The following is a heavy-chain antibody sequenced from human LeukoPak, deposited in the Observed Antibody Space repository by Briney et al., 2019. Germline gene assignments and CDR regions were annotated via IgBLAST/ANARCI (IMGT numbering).Heavy chain of an antibody. V-gene: IGHV3-7*01. J-gene: IGHJ6*04. CDR3: AELGITMIGGV. CDR2: IKQDGSEK. D-gene: IGHD3-10*02. Sequence: GGSLRLSCAASGFTFSNYWMSWVRQAPGKGLEWVANIKQDGSEKYFVDSVKGRFTISRDNAKNSLYLQMNSLRAEDTAVYYCAELGITMIGGVWGKGTTVTISS. CDR1: GFTFSNYW.